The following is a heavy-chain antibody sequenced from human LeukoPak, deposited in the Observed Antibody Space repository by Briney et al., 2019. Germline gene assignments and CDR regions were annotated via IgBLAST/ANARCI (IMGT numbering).Heavy chain of an antibody. J-gene: IGHJ6*03. V-gene: IGHV3-11*01. Sequence: GGSLRLSCAASGFTFSDYYMSWIRQAPGKGLEWVSYISSSGSTIYYADSVEGRFTISRDNAKNSLYLQMNSLRAEDTAVYYCARFPSPSCYTCYYYYYMDVWGKGTTVTVSS. D-gene: IGHD2-2*02. CDR2: ISSSGSTI. CDR1: GFTFSDYY. CDR3: ARFPSPSCYTCYYYYYMDV.